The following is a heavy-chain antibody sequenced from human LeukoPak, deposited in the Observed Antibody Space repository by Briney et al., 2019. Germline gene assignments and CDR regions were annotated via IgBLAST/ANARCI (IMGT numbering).Heavy chain of an antibody. Sequence: GGSLRLSCAASGFTVSSNYMSWVRQAPGKGLEWVSVIYSGGSTYYADSVKGRFTISRDNSKNTLYLQMNSLRAEDTAVYYCAREGLSPPFDPWGQGTLVTVSP. V-gene: IGHV3-66*01. J-gene: IGHJ5*02. CDR2: IYSGGST. CDR3: AREGLSPPFDP. CDR1: GFTVSSNY.